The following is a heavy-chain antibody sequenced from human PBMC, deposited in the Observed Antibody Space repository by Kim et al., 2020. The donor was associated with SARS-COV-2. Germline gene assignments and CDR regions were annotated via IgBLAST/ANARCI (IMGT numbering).Heavy chain of an antibody. Sequence: GGSLRLSCAASGFTFSSYWMSWVRQAPGKGLEWVANIKQDGSEKYYVDSVKGRFTISRDNAKNSLYLQMNSLRAEDTAVYYCARDSNYYDSSGYRVPDYWGQGTLVTVSS. D-gene: IGHD3-22*01. CDR1: GFTFSSYW. J-gene: IGHJ4*02. V-gene: IGHV3-7*01. CDR3: ARDSNYYDSSGYRVPDY. CDR2: IKQDGSEK.